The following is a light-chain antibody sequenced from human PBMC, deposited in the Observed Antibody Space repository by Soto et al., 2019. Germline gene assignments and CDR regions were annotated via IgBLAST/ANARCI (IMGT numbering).Light chain of an antibody. CDR2: SNN. CDR3: AAWDDSLSGFYV. CDR1: SSNIGSNY. V-gene: IGLV1-47*02. Sequence: QSVLTQPPSASGTPGQRVTISCSGSSSNIGSNYVYWYQQLPGTAPKLLINSNNQRPSGVPDRFSGSKSGTSASLAISGLRSEDEADYYCAAWDDSLSGFYVFGTGTKLTVL. J-gene: IGLJ1*01.